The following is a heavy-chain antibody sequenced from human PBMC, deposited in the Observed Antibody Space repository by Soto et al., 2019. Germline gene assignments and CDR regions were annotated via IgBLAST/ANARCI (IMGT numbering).Heavy chain of an antibody. V-gene: IGHV1-24*01. CDR3: ATDVPVAVDGTNYYYYGMDV. Sequence: ASVKVSCKVSGYTLTELSMHWVRQAPGKGLEWMGGFDPEDGETIYAQKFQGRVTMTEDTSTDTAYMELSSLRSEDTAVYYCATDVPVAVDGTNYYYYGMDVWGQGTTVTVSS. J-gene: IGHJ6*02. CDR1: GYTLTELS. CDR2: FDPEDGET. D-gene: IGHD6-19*01.